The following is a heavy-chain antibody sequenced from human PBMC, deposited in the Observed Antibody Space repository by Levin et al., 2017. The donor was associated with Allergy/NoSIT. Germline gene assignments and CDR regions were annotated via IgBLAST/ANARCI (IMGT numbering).Heavy chain of an antibody. V-gene: IGHV3-73*01. CDR1: GFTFSGSA. J-gene: IGHJ4*02. CDR2: IRSKANSYAT. CDR3: TRHGTAGSPDY. Sequence: GGSLRLSCAASGFTFSGSAMHWVRQASGKGLEWVGRIRSKANSYATAYAASVKGRFTISRDDSKNTAYLQMNSLKTEDTAVYYCTRHGTAGSPDYWGQGTLVTVSS. D-gene: IGHD3-10*01.